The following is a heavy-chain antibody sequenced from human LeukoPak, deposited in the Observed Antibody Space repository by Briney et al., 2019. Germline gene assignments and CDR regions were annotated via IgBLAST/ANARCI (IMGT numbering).Heavy chain of an antibody. D-gene: IGHD3-3*01. CDR2: INPNSGGT. CDR1: GYTFTGYY. V-gene: IGHV1-2*02. CDR3: ARDRSEVKWFDP. Sequence: ASVKVSCKASGYTFTGYYMHWVRQAPGQGLGWMGWINPNSGGTNYAQKFQGRVTMTRDTSTSTVYMELSSLRSEDTAVYYCARDRSEVKWFDPWGQGTLVTVSS. J-gene: IGHJ5*02.